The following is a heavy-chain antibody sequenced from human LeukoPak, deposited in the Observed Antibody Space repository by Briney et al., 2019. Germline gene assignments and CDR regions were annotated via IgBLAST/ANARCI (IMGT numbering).Heavy chain of an antibody. D-gene: IGHD3-22*01. CDR2: INPYSGGP. Sequence: ASVKVSCKASGYSFTGYYMHWVRQAPGQGLEWMGWINPYSGGPNYAQKFQGRVTMTRDTSISTAYMELSRLRSDDTAVYYCGIYYDSSSYTDYWGQGTLVTVSS. CDR1: GYSFTGYY. CDR3: GIYYDSSSYTDY. V-gene: IGHV1-2*02. J-gene: IGHJ4*02.